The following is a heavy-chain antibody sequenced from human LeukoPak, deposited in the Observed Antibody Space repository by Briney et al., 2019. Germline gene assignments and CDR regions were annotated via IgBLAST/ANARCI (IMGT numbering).Heavy chain of an antibody. J-gene: IGHJ4*02. CDR2: INPNSGGT. Sequence: ASVKVSCKASGYTFTGYYMHWVRQAPGQGLEWMGWINPNSGGTNYAQKFQGRVNMTRDTSISTAYMELSRLRSDDTAVYYCARDLDDSSGYTDYWGQGTLVTVSS. CDR3: ARDLDDSSGYTDY. D-gene: IGHD3-22*01. CDR1: GYTFTGYY. V-gene: IGHV1-2*02.